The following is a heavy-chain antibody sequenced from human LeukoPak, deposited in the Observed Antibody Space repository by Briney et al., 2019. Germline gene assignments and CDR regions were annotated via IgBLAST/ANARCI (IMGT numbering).Heavy chain of an antibody. CDR3: ARKIPFVVVMDV. J-gene: IGHJ6*02. CDR1: GYTFTSYG. Sequence: ASVKVSCKASGYTFTSYGMNWVRQAPGQGLEWMGWINTNTGNPTYAQGVTGRYVFSLDTSVSTAYLQISSLQAEGSAAYYCARKIPFVVVMDVWGQGTTVTVSS. V-gene: IGHV7-4-1*02. CDR2: INTNTGNP. D-gene: IGHD2-2*01.